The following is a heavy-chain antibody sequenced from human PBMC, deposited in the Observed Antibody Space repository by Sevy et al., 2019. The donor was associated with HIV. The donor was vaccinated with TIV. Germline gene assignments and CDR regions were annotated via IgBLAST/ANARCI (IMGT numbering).Heavy chain of an antibody. CDR1: GFTFSSYW. J-gene: IGHJ6*02. Sequence: GGSLRLSCAASGFTFSSYWMSWVRQAPGKGLEWVANIKQDGSEKYYVDPVKGRFTISRDNAKKSLYLQMNSLRAEDTAVYYCARYITQYYYYGMDVWGQGTTVTVSS. CDR3: ARYITQYYYYGMDV. V-gene: IGHV3-7*03. CDR2: IKQDGSEK.